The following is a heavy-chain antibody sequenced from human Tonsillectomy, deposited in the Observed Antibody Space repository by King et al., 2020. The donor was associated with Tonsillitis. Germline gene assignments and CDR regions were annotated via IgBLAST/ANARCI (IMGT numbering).Heavy chain of an antibody. D-gene: IGHD2-15*01. CDR3: VKDRQGYTRGGLGYFDY. Sequence: QLVQSGGGVVQPGGSLRLSCAASGFRFSDYAMHWVRQAPGKGLEWVAFIRFDESKITHADSLKGRITVSRDNSKNTLYLPMNSLRAEDTAVYYYVKDRQGYTRGGLGYFDYWGQGALVTVSS. CDR2: IRFDESKI. V-gene: IGHV3-30*02. J-gene: IGHJ4*02. CDR1: GFRFSDYA.